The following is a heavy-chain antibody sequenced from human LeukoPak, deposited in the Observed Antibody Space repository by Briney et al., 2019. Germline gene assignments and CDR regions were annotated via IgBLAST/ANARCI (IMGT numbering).Heavy chain of an antibody. J-gene: IGHJ4*02. CDR2: IYYSGST. D-gene: IGHD6-19*01. CDR1: GGSISSYY. Sequence: SETLSLTCTVSGGSISSYYWSWIRHPPGKGLEWIGYIYYSGSTNYNPSLKSRVTISVDTSKNQFSLKLSSVTAADTAVYYCARSWYSSGWYDRFDYWGQGTLVTVSS. V-gene: IGHV4-59*01. CDR3: ARSWYSSGWYDRFDY.